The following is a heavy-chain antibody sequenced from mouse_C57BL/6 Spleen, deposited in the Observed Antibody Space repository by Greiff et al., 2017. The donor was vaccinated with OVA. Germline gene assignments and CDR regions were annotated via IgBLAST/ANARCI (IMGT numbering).Heavy chain of an antibody. V-gene: IGHV1-55*01. CDR3: ARRDDYDVEAY. CDR2: IYPGSGST. CDR1: GYTFTSYW. Sequence: QVQLQQPGAELVKPGASVKMSCKASGYTFTSYWITWVKQRPGQGLEWIGDIYPGSGSTNYNEKFKSKATLNVDTSSSTAYMQLSSLTSEDSAVYYCARRDDYDVEAYWGQGTLVTVSA. J-gene: IGHJ3*01. D-gene: IGHD2-4*01.